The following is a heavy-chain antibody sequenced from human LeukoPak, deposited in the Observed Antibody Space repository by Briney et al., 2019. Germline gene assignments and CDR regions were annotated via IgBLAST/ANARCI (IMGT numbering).Heavy chain of an antibody. CDR3: ARSVVTLYWYFDL. D-gene: IGHD4-23*01. V-gene: IGHV4-30-4*02. Sequence: SETLSLTCTVSGGSISSGXYXXSWIRQPPXXXXXXIGYIYYSGSTYYSPSLKSRVTISVDTSKNQFSLKLSSVTTADTAVYYCARSVVTLYWYFDLWGRGTLVTVSS. CDR2: IYYSGST. J-gene: IGHJ2*01. CDR1: GGSISSGXYX.